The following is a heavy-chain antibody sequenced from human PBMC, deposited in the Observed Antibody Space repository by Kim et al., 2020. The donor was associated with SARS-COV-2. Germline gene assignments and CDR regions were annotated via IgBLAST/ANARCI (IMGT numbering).Heavy chain of an antibody. CDR3: ARVIWGTYRYTDY. CDR1: GYTFTNNA. V-gene: IGHV7-4-1*02. Sequence: ASVKVSCKASGYTFTNNAISWVRQAPGQGLEWMGWINTDTGNPTYAQAFTRRFVFSVDTSVTTAYLQISSLEAEHTALYYCARVIWGTYRYTDYWGQGTL. CDR2: INTDTGNP. D-gene: IGHD3-16*02. J-gene: IGHJ4*02.